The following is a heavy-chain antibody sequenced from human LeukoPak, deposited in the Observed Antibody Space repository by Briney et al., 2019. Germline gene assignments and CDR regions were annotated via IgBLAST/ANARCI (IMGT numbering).Heavy chain of an antibody. V-gene: IGHV4-34*01. D-gene: IGHD6-6*01. CDR1: GGSFSGYY. Sequence: SETLSLTCAVYGGSFSGYYWSWIRQPPGKGLEWIGEINHSGSTNYNPSLKSRVTISVDTSKNQFSPKLSSVTAADTAVYYCARGDQPIEYSSSSGRRGPNWFDPWGQGTLVTVSS. J-gene: IGHJ5*02. CDR3: ARGDQPIEYSSSSGRRGPNWFDP. CDR2: INHSGST.